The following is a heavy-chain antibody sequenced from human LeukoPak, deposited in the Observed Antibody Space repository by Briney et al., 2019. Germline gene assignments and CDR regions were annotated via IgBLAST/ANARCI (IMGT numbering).Heavy chain of an antibody. CDR2: INHSGST. Sequence: TSETLSLTCAVYGGSFSGYYWSWIRQPPGKGLEWIGEINHSGSTNYNPSLKSRVTISVDTSKNQFSLKLSSVTAADTAVYYCARGRVTIFGVVITSYYYYMDVWGKGTTVTVSS. V-gene: IGHV4-34*01. CDR3: ARGRVTIFGVVITSYYYYMDV. CDR1: GGSFSGYY. D-gene: IGHD3-3*01. J-gene: IGHJ6*03.